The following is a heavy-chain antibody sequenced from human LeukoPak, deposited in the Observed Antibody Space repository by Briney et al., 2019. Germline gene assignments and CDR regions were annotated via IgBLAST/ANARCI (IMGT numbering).Heavy chain of an antibody. D-gene: IGHD6-19*01. CDR3: AREQWLVQGYYYYGMDV. V-gene: IGHV1-18*01. Sequence: GASVKVSCKASGYTFTSYGISWVRQAPGQGLEWMGWISAYNGNTNYAQKLQGRVTMTTDTSTSTAYMELSSLRSEDTAVYYCAREQWLVQGYYYYGMDVWGQGTTVTVSS. CDR2: ISAYNGNT. J-gene: IGHJ6*02. CDR1: GYTFTSYG.